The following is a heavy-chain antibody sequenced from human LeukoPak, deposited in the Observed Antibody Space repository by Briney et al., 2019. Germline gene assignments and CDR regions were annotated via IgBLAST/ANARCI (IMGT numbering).Heavy chain of an antibody. V-gene: IGHV4-31*03. CDR3: ARGSIVVVPAAIGGINWFDP. D-gene: IGHD2-2*01. CDR1: GGSISSGGYY. CDR2: IYYSGST. J-gene: IGHJ5*02. Sequence: ASETLSLTCTVSGGSISSGGYYWSWIRQHPGKGLEWIGYIYYSGSTYYNPSLKSRVTISVYTSKNQFSLKLSSVTAADTAVYYCARGSIVVVPAAIGGINWFDPWGQGTLVTVSS.